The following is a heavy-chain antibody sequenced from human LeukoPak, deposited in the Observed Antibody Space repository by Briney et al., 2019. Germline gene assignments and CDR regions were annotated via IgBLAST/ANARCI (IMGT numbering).Heavy chain of an antibody. V-gene: IGHV4-31*03. D-gene: IGHD2-21*02. CDR2: IYYSGST. CDR3: ASEVVTSIEYFQH. CDR1: GGSISSGGYY. J-gene: IGHJ1*01. Sequence: SETLSLTCTVSGGSISSGGYYWSWIRQHPGKGLEWIGYIYYSGSTYYNPSLKSRVTISVDTSKNQFFLNLSSVTAADTAVYYCASEVVTSIEYFQHWGQGTLVTVSS.